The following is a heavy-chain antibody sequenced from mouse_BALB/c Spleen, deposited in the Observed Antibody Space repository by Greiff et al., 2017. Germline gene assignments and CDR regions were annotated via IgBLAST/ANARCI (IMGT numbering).Heavy chain of an antibody. CDR1: GFTFSDYY. V-gene: IGHV5-4*02. Sequence: EVKLVESGGGLVKPGGSLKLSCAASGFTFSDYYMYWVRQTPEKRLEWVATISDGGSYTYYPDSVKGRFTISRDNAKNNLYLQMSSLKSEDTAMYYCARGATWYAMDYWGQGTSVTVSS. CDR2: ISDGGSYT. J-gene: IGHJ4*01. CDR3: ARGATWYAMDY.